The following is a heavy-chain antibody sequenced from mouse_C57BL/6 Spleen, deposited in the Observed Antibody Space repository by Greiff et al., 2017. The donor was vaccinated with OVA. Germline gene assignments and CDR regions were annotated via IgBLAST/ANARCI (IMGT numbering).Heavy chain of an antibody. CDR1: GFTFSSYT. CDR2: ISGGGGNT. Sequence: DVMLVESGGGLVKPGGSLKLSCAASGFTFSSYTMSWVRQTPEKRLEWVATISGGGGNTYYPDSVKGRFTISRDNAKNTLYLQMSSLRSEDTALYDCARPAYYSNYDYAMDYWGQGTSVTVSS. V-gene: IGHV5-9*01. J-gene: IGHJ4*01. D-gene: IGHD2-5*01. CDR3: ARPAYYSNYDYAMDY.